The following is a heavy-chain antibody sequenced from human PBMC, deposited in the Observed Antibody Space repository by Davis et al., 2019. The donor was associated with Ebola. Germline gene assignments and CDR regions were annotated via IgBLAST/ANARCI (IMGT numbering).Heavy chain of an antibody. Sequence: ASVKVSCKASGYTFTGYYMHWVRQAPGQGLEWMGWINPNSGGTNYAQKFQGWVTMTRDTSINTAYMELSRLRSDDTAVYYCASTTSMESTHFYYYALDVWGQGTTVTVSS. CDR1: GYTFTGYY. CDR3: ASTTSMESTHFYYYALDV. V-gene: IGHV1-2*04. CDR2: INPNSGGT. D-gene: IGHD1-1*01. J-gene: IGHJ6*02.